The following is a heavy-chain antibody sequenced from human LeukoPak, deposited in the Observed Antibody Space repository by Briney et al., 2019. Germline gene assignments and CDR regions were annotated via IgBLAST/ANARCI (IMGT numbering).Heavy chain of an antibody. J-gene: IGHJ4*02. CDR2: IDSSTTAI. V-gene: IGHV3-21*01. CDR3: ARTRWELSPFDY. Sequence: PGGSLRLSCAASGFTFTSYTMTWVRQAPGKGLEWVSSIDSSTTAITYADSVQGRFTISRDNAMNSLYLQMNSLRAEDTAVYYCARTRWELSPFDYWGQGTLVTVSS. D-gene: IGHD1-26*01. CDR1: GFTFTSYT.